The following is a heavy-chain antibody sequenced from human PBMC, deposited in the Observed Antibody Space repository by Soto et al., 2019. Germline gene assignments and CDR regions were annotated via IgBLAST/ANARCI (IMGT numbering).Heavy chain of an antibody. CDR2: IFYDGTT. D-gene: IGHD3-22*01. Sequence: PSETLSLTCTVSGGSVNSDTYYWNWIRQHPGKGLEWIGYIFYDGTTYYNPSLKSRVSISVDTSQNQFSLKVNSMTAADTAVYYCAREEAMIIPGYLDSWDQGTLVTVSS. J-gene: IGHJ4*02. V-gene: IGHV4-31*03. CDR1: GGSVNSDTYY. CDR3: AREEAMIIPGYLDS.